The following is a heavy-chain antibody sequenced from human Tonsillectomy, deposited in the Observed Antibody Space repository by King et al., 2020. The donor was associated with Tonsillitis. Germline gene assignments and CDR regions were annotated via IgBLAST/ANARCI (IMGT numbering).Heavy chain of an antibody. CDR1: GFTFRTYG. D-gene: IGHD1-26*01. CDR2: IRYDGSNK. J-gene: IGHJ3*01. Sequence: VQLVESGGGMVQPGGSLRLSCAASGFTFRTYGMHWVRQAPGKGPEWVAFIRYDGSNKYYVDSVKGRFTISRDNSRNTLYLQMNSLRPEDTAVYYCAKARAYSRTYPDAFDLWGHGTMVTVSS. CDR3: AKARAYSRTYPDAFDL. V-gene: IGHV3-30*02.